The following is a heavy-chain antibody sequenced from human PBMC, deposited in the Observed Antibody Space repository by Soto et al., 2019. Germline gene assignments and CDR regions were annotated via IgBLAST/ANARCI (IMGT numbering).Heavy chain of an antibody. V-gene: IGHV4-34*01. J-gene: IGHJ4*02. CDR1: GGSFSGYY. D-gene: IGHD2-15*01. CDR2: INHSGST. Sequence: SETLSLTCAVYGGSFSGYYWSWIRQPPGKGLEWIGEINHSGSTNSNPSLKSRVTISLDTSKNQFSLKLSSVTAADTAMYYCAGGKTYCSGGSCYGQYDYWGQGTLVTVSS. CDR3: AGGKTYCSGGSCYGQYDY.